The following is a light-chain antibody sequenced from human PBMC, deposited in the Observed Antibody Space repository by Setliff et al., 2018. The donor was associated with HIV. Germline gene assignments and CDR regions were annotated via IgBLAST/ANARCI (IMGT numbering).Light chain of an antibody. CDR3: SSYAITNTLP. CDR2: DVR. Sequence: QSVLTQPGSVSGSPGQSITISCPGTSSDVGGYNYVSWYQQHPGKAPKLIIYDVRNRPSGVSNRCSGSKSGNTASLTISGLQAEDEADYYCSSYAITNTLPFGSGTKVTVL. V-gene: IGLV2-14*03. CDR1: SSDVGGYNY. J-gene: IGLJ1*01.